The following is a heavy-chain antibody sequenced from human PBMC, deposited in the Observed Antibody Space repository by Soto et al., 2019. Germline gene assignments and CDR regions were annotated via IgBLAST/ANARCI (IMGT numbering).Heavy chain of an antibody. CDR1: GGPVGSYY. J-gene: IGHJ4*02. D-gene: IGHD2-15*01. CDR2: IYSSGST. Sequence: PSETLSLTCTVSGGPVGSYYWTWIRQPPGKGLEWIGYIYSSGSTNYNPSLKSRVTISVDTSKNQFSLKLSSVTAADTAVYYCATLPPRIVVVVLPIPSWGQGPLVT. CDR3: ATLPPRIVVVVLPIPS. V-gene: IGHV4-59*08.